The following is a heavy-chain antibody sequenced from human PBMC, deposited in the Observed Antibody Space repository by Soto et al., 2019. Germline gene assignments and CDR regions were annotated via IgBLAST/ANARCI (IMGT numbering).Heavy chain of an antibody. D-gene: IGHD6-19*01. CDR3: AKDKLGDAVAVTFDY. J-gene: IGHJ4*02. V-gene: IGHV3-23*01. Sequence: EVQLLESGGGLVQPGGSLRLSCAASGFTFSSYAMSWVRQAPGKGLEWVSVVSGSGRTTNYADSMKGRFTISRDNSKNTLFLQMNSLRVEDTAVYYCAKDKLGDAVAVTFDYWGQGTLVTVSS. CDR2: VSGSGRTT. CDR1: GFTFSSYA.